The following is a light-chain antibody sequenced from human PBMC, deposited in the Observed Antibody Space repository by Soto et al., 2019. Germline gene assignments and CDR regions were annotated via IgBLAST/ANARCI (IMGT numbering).Light chain of an antibody. J-gene: IGLJ1*01. V-gene: IGLV2-8*01. CDR2: EVS. CDR1: SSDVGGYSY. CDR3: ISYAGSDNFV. Sequence: QSALTQPPSASGSPGQSVTISCTGTSSDVGGYSYVSWYQQHPGKAPRLMIYEVSKRPSGVPDRFSGSKSGNTASLTVSGLQAEDEADYYCISYAGSDNFVFGTGTKLTVL.